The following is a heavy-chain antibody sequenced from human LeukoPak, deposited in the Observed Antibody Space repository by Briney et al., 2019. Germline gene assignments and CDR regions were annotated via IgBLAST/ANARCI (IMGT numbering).Heavy chain of an antibody. V-gene: IGHV1-8*01. CDR1: GYTFTSYD. CDR2: MNPNSGNT. CDR3: ARSDFDRLDP. Sequence: APVKVSCKASGYTFTSYDINWVRQATGQGLEWMGWMNPNSGNTGYAQKFQGRVTMTRDTSISTAYLELSSLRSEDTAVYYCARSDFDRLDPWGQGTLDTVSS. J-gene: IGHJ5*02. D-gene: IGHD3-9*01.